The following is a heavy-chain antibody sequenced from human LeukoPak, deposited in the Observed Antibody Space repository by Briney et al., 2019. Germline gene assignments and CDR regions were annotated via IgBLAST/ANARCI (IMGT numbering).Heavy chain of an antibody. CDR3: ARDWGMITFGGVIAPRDAFDI. CDR1: GDSFSNSDFF. CDR2: IYYSGST. J-gene: IGHJ3*02. Sequence: SETLSLTCTVSGDSFSNSDFFWGGIRQPPGKGLEWIGSIYYSGSTYYNPSLKSRVTISVDTSKNQFSLKLSSVTAADTAVYYCARDWGMITFGGVIAPRDAFDIWGQGTMVTVSS. D-gene: IGHD3-16*02. V-gene: IGHV4-39*07.